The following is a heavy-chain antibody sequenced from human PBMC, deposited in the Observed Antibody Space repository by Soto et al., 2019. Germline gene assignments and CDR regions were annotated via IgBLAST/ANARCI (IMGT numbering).Heavy chain of an antibody. V-gene: IGHV1-46*01. J-gene: IGHJ3*02. CDR1: GYTFTSYY. Sequence: ASVKVSCKASGYTFTSYYMHWVRQAPGQGLEWMGIINPSGGSTSYAQKFQGRVTMTRDTSTITVYMELSSLRSEDTAVYYCARDPYYYDSSGYSPPDIWGQGTMVTVSS. D-gene: IGHD3-22*01. CDR3: ARDPYYYDSSGYSPPDI. CDR2: INPSGGST.